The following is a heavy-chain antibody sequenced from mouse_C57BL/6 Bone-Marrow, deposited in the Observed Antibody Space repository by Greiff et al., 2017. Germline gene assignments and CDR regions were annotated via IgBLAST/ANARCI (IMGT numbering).Heavy chain of an antibody. J-gene: IGHJ4*01. CDR2: IDPETGGT. V-gene: IGHV1-15*01. D-gene: IGHD1-1*01. CDR1: GYTFTDYE. CDR3: TRRGYYYGSRTYYAMDY. Sequence: QVQLQQSGAELVRPGASVTLSCKASGYTFTDYEMHWVKQTPVHGLEWIGAIDPETGGTAYNQKFKGKAILTADKSSSTAYMELRSLTSEDSAVYYCTRRGYYYGSRTYYAMDYWGQGTSVTVSS.